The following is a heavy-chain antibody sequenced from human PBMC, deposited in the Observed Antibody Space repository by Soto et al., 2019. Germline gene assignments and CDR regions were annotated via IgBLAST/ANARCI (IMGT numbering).Heavy chain of an antibody. D-gene: IGHD5-12*01. CDR3: AGDYASGGYDY. J-gene: IGHJ4*02. CDR1: GFSVSSTY. Sequence: SCAASGFSVSSTYMSWVRQAPGKGLEWVSTLSDRGTSHYADSVTGRFSVSRDNSKNTLYLQMNGLRADDTAIYFCAGDYASGGYDYRGQGTQVTVSS. CDR2: LSDRGTS. V-gene: IGHV3-53*01.